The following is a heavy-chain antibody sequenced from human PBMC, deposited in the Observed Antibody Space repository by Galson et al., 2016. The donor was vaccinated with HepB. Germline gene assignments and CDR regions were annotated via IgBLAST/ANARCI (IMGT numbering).Heavy chain of an antibody. V-gene: IGHV1-2*06. CDR1: GYTFTGFY. D-gene: IGHD2-15*01. J-gene: IGHJ4*02. CDR3: ARGRYCSGGTGHNIDY. Sequence: SVKVSCKASGYTFTGFYLHWVRQAPGQGLEWMGLINPNNGDANYPQKFQGRVTMTGDTSISTVYMEVSRLRFDDTAVYYCARGRYCSGGTGHNIDYWGQGTLVAGSS. CDR2: INPNNGDA.